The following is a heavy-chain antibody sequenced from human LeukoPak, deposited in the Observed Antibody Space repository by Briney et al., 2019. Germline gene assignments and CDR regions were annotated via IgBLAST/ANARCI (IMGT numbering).Heavy chain of an antibody. J-gene: IGHJ4*02. D-gene: IGHD2-2*01. CDR3: ARDAFQLFEYYNFDY. V-gene: IGHV3-30*01. CDR2: ISYDGSNK. CDR1: GFTFSSYA. Sequence: PGGSLRLSCAASGFTFSSYAMNWVRQAPGKGLEWVAVISYDGSNKYYADSVKGQFTISRDNSKNTLYLQMNSLRAEDTAVYYCARDAFQLFEYYNFDYWGQGTLVTVSS.